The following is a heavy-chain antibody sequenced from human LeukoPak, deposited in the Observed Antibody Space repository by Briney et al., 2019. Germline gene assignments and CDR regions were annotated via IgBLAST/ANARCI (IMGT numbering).Heavy chain of an antibody. D-gene: IGHD2-2*01. J-gene: IGHJ4*02. CDR1: GFTFSSYA. V-gene: IGHV3-23*01. CDR2: ISGSGGST. Sequence: GGSLRLSCAASGFTFSSYAMSWVRQAPGKGREWVSAISGSGGSTYYADSVKGRFAISRDNSKNTLYLQMNSLRAEDTAVYYCAKDQEGVPAAYNFDYWGQGTLVTVSS. CDR3: AKDQEGVPAAYNFDY.